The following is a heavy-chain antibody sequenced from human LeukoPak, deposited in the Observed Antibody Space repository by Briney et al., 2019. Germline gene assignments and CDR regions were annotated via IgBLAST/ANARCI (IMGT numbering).Heavy chain of an antibody. CDR3: ARDNLGIMITFGGRKLGYFDY. CDR1: GFTFDDYG. V-gene: IGHV3-20*04. J-gene: IGHJ4*02. Sequence: GGSLRLSCAASGFTFDDYGMSWVRQAPGKGLEWVSGINWNGGSTGYADSVKGRFTISRDNAKNSLYLQMNSLRAEDTAVYYCARDNLGIMITFGGRKLGYFDYWGQGTLVTVSS. D-gene: IGHD3-16*01. CDR2: INWNGGST.